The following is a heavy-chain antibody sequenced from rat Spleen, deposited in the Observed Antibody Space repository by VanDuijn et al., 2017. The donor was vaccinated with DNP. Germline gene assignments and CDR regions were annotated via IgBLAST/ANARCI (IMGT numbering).Heavy chain of an antibody. CDR2: IRFDGSST. Sequence: EVQLVESGGGLVQPGRSLKLSCAASGFTFSGYNMAWVRQAPKKGLEWVATIRFDGSSTYYRDSMKGRFTISRDNAKTTLYLEMDSLRSEDTATYYCTTFEGTNAWGQGTSVTVSS. V-gene: IGHV5-7*01. J-gene: IGHJ4*01. CDR3: TTFEGTNA. D-gene: IGHD1-11*01. CDR1: GFTFSGYN.